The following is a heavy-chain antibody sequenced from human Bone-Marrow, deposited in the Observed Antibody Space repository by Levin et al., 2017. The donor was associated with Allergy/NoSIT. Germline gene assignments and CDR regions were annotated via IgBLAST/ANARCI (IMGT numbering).Heavy chain of an antibody. Sequence: ASVKVSCKASGYTFTGYDINWVRQASGKGLEWLGWMNTNSGNTGYAQKFQGRVTMTRDTSTRTAYVELSSLTSEDSAVYYCARVRIEVSGTERDAQIYYYGLDVWGQGTTVTVSS. CDR3: ARVRIEVSGTERDAQIYYYGLDV. D-gene: IGHD6-19*01. J-gene: IGHJ6*02. CDR2: MNTNSGNT. CDR1: GYTFTGYD. V-gene: IGHV1-8*01.